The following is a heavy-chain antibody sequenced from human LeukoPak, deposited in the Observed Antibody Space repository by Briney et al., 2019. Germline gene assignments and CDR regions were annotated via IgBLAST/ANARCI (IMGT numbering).Heavy chain of an antibody. Sequence: SETLSLTCTVSGGSISSYYWSWIRQPPGKGLEWIGYIYYSGSTNYNPSLKSRVTISVDTSKNQFSLKLSSVTAADTAVYCCARVTGHSSSSPLFDYWGQGTLVTVSS. D-gene: IGHD6-13*01. V-gene: IGHV4-59*01. CDR1: GGSISSYY. CDR3: ARVTGHSSSSPLFDY. CDR2: IYYSGST. J-gene: IGHJ4*02.